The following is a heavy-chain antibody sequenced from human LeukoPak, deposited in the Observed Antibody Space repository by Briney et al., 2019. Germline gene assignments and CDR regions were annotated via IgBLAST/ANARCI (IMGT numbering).Heavy chain of an antibody. CDR2: IYHSGST. CDR3: ARQYYGSEDN. Sequence: SQTLSLTCTVSGGSISSGGYYWSWIRQPPGKGLEWIGCIYHSGSTYYNPSLKSRVTISVDRSKNQFSLKLSSVTAADTAVYYCARQYYGSEDNWGQGTLVTVSS. V-gene: IGHV4-30-2*01. CDR1: GGSISSGGYY. J-gene: IGHJ4*02. D-gene: IGHD3-10*01.